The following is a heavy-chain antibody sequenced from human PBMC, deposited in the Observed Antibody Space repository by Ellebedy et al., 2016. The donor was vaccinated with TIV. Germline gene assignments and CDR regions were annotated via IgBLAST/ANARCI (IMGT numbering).Heavy chain of an antibody. Sequence: AASVKVSCKTSGYTFTTFGITWVRQVPGQGLDWMGWINPGTGDRVSAPTVQGRVTLTTDTSTSTAYMEMKSLRSDDTAVYYCARAGDTDYWGQGTLVTVSS. CDR1: GYTFTTFG. D-gene: IGHD3-16*01. J-gene: IGHJ4*02. CDR3: ARAGDTDY. CDR2: INPGTGDR. V-gene: IGHV1-18*01.